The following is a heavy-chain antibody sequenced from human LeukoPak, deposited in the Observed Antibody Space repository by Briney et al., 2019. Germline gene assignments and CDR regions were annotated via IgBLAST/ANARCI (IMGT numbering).Heavy chain of an antibody. CDR3: ARPSNYHGPGNYFPFDY. CDR1: GFSFNTNN. J-gene: IGHJ4*02. CDR2: ISSSSYI. V-gene: IGHV3-21*01. Sequence: TGGSLRLSCPASGFSFNTNNMNWVRQAPGKWLGWVSSISSSSYINYADSVKGRFTISRDNAKNSLYLQMNSLRAEDAAVYYCARPSNYHGPGNYFPFDYWGQGTLVTVSS. D-gene: IGHD3-10*01.